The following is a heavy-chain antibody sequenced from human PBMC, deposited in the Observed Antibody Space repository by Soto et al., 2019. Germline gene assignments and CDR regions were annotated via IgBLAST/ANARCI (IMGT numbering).Heavy chain of an antibody. CDR3: ARALPKYYYDSSGYYRQYYFDY. J-gene: IGHJ4*02. D-gene: IGHD3-22*01. CDR2: INHSGST. V-gene: IGHV4-34*01. Sequence: PSETLSHTCAVYGGSFSGYYWSWIRQPPGKGLEWIGEINHSGSTNYNPSLKSRVTISVDTSKNQFSLKLSSVTAADTAVYYCARALPKYYYDSSGYYRQYYFDYWGQGTLVTVSS. CDR1: GGSFSGYY.